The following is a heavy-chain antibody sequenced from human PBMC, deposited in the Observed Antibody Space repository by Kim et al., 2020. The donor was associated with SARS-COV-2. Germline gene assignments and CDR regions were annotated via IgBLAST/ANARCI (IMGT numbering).Heavy chain of an antibody. J-gene: IGHJ5*02. D-gene: IGHD2-2*02. Sequence: SETLSLTCAVYGGSFSGYYWSWIRQPPGKGLEWIGEINHSGSTNYNPSLKSRVTISVDTSKNQFSLKLSSVTAADTAVYYCARGGVVVVPAAIPGSHWFDPWGQGTLVTVSA. CDR3: ARGGVVVVPAAIPGSHWFDP. CDR2: INHSGST. CDR1: GGSFSGYY. V-gene: IGHV4-34*01.